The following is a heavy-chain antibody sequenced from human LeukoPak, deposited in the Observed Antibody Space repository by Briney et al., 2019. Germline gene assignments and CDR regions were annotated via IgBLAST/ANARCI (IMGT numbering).Heavy chain of an antibody. J-gene: IGHJ6*03. Sequence: SETLSLTWTVSGGSISSHYWSWIRQPPGKGLEWIGYIYYSGSTNYNPSLKSRVTISVDTSKNQFSLKLSSVTAADTAVYYCARVGSFPYSGYYKYYYYMDVWGKGTTVTVSS. CDR1: GGSISSHY. V-gene: IGHV4-59*11. CDR2: IYYSGST. D-gene: IGHD3-22*01. CDR3: ARVGSFPYSGYYKYYYYMDV.